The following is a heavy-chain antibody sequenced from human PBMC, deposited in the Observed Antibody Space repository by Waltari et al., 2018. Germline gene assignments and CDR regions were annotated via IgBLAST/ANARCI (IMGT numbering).Heavy chain of an antibody. CDR2: FDPEDGET. CDR3: ATGGEWLEVGAFDI. CDR1: GYTLTELS. V-gene: IGHV1-24*01. D-gene: IGHD6-19*01. J-gene: IGHJ3*02. Sequence: QVQLVQSGAEVKKPGASVKVSCKVSGYTLTELSRHWVRQAPGKGLEWMGGFDPEDGETIYAQKFQGRVTMTGDTSTDTAYMELSSLRSEDTAVYYCATGGEWLEVGAFDIWGQGTMVTVSS.